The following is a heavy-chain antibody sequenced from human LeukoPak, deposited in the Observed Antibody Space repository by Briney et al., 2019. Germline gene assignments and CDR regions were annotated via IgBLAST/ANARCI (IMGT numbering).Heavy chain of an antibody. CDR3: AMTPFGYYGPY. V-gene: IGHV4-38-2*02. J-gene: IGHJ4*02. Sequence: SETLSLTCTVSGYSISSGYYWGWIRQPPGKGLEWIGSIYHSGSTYYNPSLKSRVTISVDTSKNQFSLKLSSVTAADTAVYYCAMTPFGYYGPYWGQGTLVTVSS. CDR2: IYHSGST. CDR1: GYSISSGYY. D-gene: IGHD3-10*01.